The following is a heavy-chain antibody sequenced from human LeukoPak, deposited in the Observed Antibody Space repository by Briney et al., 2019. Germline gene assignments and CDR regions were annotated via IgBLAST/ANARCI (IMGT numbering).Heavy chain of an antibody. V-gene: IGHV1-8*01. CDR1: GHTFTSYD. J-gene: IGHJ5*02. Sequence: ASVKVSCKASGHTFTSYDINWVRQAPGQGLEWMGWMNPNSGNTGYAQKFQGRVSMTRNTSISTAYMELSSLRSEDTAVYYCATSIAAAGTMWFDPWGQGTLVTVSS. CDR2: MNPNSGNT. CDR3: ATSIAAAGTMWFDP. D-gene: IGHD6-13*01.